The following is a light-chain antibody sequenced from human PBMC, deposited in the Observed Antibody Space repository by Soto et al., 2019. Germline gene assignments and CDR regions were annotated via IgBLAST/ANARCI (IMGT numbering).Light chain of an antibody. J-gene: IGKJ3*01. CDR2: DAS. V-gene: IGKV3-11*01. CDR3: QQRSNWLFT. CDR1: QSVSSY. Sequence: EIVLTQSPATLFLSPGERATLSCRASQSVSSYLAWYQQKPGQAPRLLIYDASSRATGIPARFSGSGSGTDFTLTISSLEPEDFAVYYCQQRSNWLFTFGPGTKVDIK.